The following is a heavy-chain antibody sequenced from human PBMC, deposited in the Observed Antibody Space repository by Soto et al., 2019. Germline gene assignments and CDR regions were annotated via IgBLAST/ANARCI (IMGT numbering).Heavy chain of an antibody. CDR3: ARLFPYYESRDSFYDY. CDR1: GHSVSGNTAA. CDR2: TYYRSKWYN. D-gene: IGHD3-16*01. Sequence: LQTLSLTCAISGHSVSGNTAAWYWIRQSPSRGLEWLGRTYYRSKWYNDYAVSVKSRITVTPETSKNQFSLHLNSVTPEDTAVYYCARLFPYYESRDSFYDYWRQGALVIVSS. J-gene: IGHJ4*01. V-gene: IGHV6-1*01.